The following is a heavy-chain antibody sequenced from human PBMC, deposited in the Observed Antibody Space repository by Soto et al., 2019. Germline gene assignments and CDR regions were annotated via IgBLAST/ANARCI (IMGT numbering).Heavy chain of an antibody. CDR1: GGTFSSYS. D-gene: IGHD1-26*01. CDR2: IIPIFGTA. Sequence: QVQLVQSGAEVKKPGSSVKVSCMASGGTFSSYSINWVRQAPGQGLEWMGEIIPIFGTANYAQKFQGRVTMTADESTSTAYMELSSLRSEDTAVYYCARDGGRHSGGIDYWGQGTLVTVSS. V-gene: IGHV1-69*01. CDR3: ARDGGRHSGGIDY. J-gene: IGHJ4*02.